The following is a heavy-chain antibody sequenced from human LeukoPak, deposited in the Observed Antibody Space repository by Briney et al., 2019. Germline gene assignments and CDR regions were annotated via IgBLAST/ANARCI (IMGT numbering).Heavy chain of an antibody. CDR2: IIPIFGTA. CDR1: GGTFSSYA. D-gene: IGHD3-22*01. V-gene: IGHV1-69*05. Sequence: GASVKVSCKASGGTFSSYAISWVRRAPGQGLEWMGGIIPIFGTANYAQKFQGRVTITTDESTSTAYMELSSLRSEDTAVYYCASRDPYDSSGYYSDDPFDYWGQGTLVTVSS. CDR3: ASRDPYDSSGYYSDDPFDY. J-gene: IGHJ4*02.